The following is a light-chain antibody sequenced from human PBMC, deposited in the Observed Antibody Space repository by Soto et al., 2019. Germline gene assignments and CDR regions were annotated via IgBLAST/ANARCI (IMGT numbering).Light chain of an antibody. V-gene: IGKV3-20*01. CDR3: QQYVSSPWA. CDR2: GAS. Sequence: ETALTHSPATLSLSPGVRATLSCRASQSVTNSFLAWYQQKPGQAPRLLIYGASRRATGIPDRFTGSGSGTDFTLTISRLEPEDFAVYYCQQYVSSPWAFGQGTEVDIK. J-gene: IGKJ1*01. CDR1: QSVTNSF.